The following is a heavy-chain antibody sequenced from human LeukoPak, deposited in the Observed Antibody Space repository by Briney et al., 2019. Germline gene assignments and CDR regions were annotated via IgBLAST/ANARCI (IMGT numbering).Heavy chain of an antibody. Sequence: PGGSLRLSCAASGFTFSSYSMNWVRQAPGKGLEWVSSISSSSSYIYYADSVKGRFTISRDNAKNSLYLQMNSLRAEDTAVYYCARLLFTRGPGAFDIWGQGTMVTVSS. CDR3: ARLLFTRGPGAFDI. D-gene: IGHD3-10*01. J-gene: IGHJ3*02. CDR1: GFTFSSYS. V-gene: IGHV3-21*01. CDR2: ISSSSSYI.